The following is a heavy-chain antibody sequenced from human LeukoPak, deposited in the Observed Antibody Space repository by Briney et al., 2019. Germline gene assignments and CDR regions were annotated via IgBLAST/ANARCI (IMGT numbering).Heavy chain of an antibody. J-gene: IGHJ5*02. CDR1: GGSISSGGYY. CDR2: IYYSGST. D-gene: IGHD3-3*01. V-gene: IGHV4-31*03. CDR3: ARAGNTIFGVVIQHNWFDP. Sequence: TASETLSLTCTVSGGSISSGGYYWSWIRQHPGKGLEWIGYIYYSGSTYYNPSLKSRVTISVDTSKNQFSLKLSSVTAADTAVYYCARAGNTIFGVVIQHNWFDPWGQGTLVTVSS.